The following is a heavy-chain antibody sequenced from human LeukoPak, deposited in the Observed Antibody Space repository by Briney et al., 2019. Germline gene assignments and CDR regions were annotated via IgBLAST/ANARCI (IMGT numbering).Heavy chain of an antibody. CDR3: ARDIYGGGMDV. CDR2: IYYSGST. CDR1: GGSISSYY. J-gene: IGHJ6*02. Sequence: PSETLSLTCTVSGGSISSYYWSWIRQPPGKGLEWIGYIYYSGSTNYNPSLKSRVTISVDTSKNQFSLKLSSVTAADTAVYYCARDIYGGGMDVWGQGTTVTVSS. D-gene: IGHD3-3*02. V-gene: IGHV4-59*01.